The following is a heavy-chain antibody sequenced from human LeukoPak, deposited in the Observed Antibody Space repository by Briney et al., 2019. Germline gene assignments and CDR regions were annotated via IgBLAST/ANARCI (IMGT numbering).Heavy chain of an antibody. CDR3: ARGRTGAAALDF. CDR2: STHSAST. J-gene: IGHJ4*02. Sequence: PSETLPLTCAVYGGSFSGHYWTWIRQPPGKGLEWIGESTHSASTNYNPSLKSRVTISVDTSKNQFSLKLTSVTAADTAVYHCARGRTGAAALDFWGPGTLVIVSS. D-gene: IGHD2-2*01. CDR1: GGSFSGHY. V-gene: IGHV4-34*01.